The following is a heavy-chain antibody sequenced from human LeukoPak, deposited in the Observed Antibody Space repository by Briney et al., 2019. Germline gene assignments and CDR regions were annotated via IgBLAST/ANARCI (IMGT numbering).Heavy chain of an antibody. V-gene: IGHV4-61*01. CDR2: VYYSGST. CDR1: GGSVSSGSYY. Sequence: SETLSLPCTVSGGSVSSGSYYWSWIRQPSGKGLEWIGYVYYSGSTNYNPSLKSRVTISVDTSKNQFSLKLSSVTVADTAVYYCARGVWCSSTNCYNWFDPWGQGTLVTVSS. J-gene: IGHJ5*02. D-gene: IGHD2-2*01. CDR3: ARGVWCSSTNCYNWFDP.